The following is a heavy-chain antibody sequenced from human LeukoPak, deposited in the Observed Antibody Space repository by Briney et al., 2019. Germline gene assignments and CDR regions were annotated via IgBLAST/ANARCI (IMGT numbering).Heavy chain of an antibody. J-gene: IGHJ4*02. D-gene: IGHD1-1*01. CDR1: GGSISSDY. V-gene: IGHV4-4*07. Sequence: PSETLSLTCSVSGGSISSDYWNWIRQPAGKGLEFIGRIHVSGVTSYSPSLGGRVTMSVDRSKNQFSLNLNSVTAADTAVYYCARDLGHERRGGFFESWGQGTLVTVSS. CDR3: ARDLGHERRGGFFES. CDR2: IHVSGVT.